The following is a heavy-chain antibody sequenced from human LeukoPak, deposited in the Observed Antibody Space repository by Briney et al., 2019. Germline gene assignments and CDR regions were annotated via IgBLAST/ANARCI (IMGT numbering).Heavy chain of an antibody. CDR1: GFTLRTYA. D-gene: IGHD3-3*01. CDR3: AKDRGLRFLEWFFDY. CDR2: ISGSDGST. Sequence: PGGSLRLSCAASGFTLRTYAMSWVRQAPGKGLEWVSAISGSDGSTYYADSVKGRFIISRDNSKNTLYLQMNSLRAEDTAVYYCAKDRGLRFLEWFFDYWGQGTLVTVSS. J-gene: IGHJ4*02. V-gene: IGHV3-23*01.